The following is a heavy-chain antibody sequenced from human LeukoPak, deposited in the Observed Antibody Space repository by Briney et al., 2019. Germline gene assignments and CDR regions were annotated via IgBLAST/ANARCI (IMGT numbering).Heavy chain of an antibody. D-gene: IGHD4-11*01. V-gene: IGHV1-2*06. CDR3: ARAESSNWDAKYFFDY. CDR2: INPNSGGT. Sequence: ASVKVSCKASGYTFTGYYIHWVRQAPGQGLEWTGRINPNSGGTNYAQRFQGRVIMTRDTSISTAYMELSRLRSDDTAVYYCARAESSNWDAKYFFDYWGQGTLVTVSS. J-gene: IGHJ4*02. CDR1: GYTFTGYY.